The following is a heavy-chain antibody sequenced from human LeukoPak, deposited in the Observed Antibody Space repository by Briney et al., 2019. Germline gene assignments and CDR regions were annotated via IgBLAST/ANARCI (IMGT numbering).Heavy chain of an antibody. CDR2: ISGSDDST. J-gene: IGHJ4*02. Sequence: PGGSLRLSCVASGFTFSSYGMSWVRQAPGKGPEWVSAISGSDDSTYYADSVRGRFTISRDVSKNTLFLQMNSLRAEDTALYYCTKAKYYHFDYWGQGTLVTVSS. D-gene: IGHD3-16*01. CDR3: TKAKYYHFDY. V-gene: IGHV3-23*01. CDR1: GFTFSSYG.